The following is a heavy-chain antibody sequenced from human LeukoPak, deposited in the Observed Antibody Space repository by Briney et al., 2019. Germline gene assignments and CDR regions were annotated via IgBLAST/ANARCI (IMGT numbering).Heavy chain of an antibody. V-gene: IGHV3-7*01. CDR1: GFTFSTFW. Sequence: GGSLRLSCAASGFTFSTFWMSWVHQAPGKGLEWVANIQQDGSEKYYVDSVKGRFTISRDNAKNSLYLRMNSLRAEDTAVYYCAREDSSGSGEDYWGQGTLVTVSS. D-gene: IGHD3-22*01. J-gene: IGHJ4*02. CDR2: IQQDGSEK. CDR3: AREDSSGSGEDY.